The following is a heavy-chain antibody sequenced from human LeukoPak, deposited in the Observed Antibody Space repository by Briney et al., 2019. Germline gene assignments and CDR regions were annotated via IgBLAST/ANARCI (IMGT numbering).Heavy chain of an antibody. CDR1: GGSITSYY. V-gene: IGHV4-59*08. CDR2: IYSSGST. Sequence: PSETLSLTCTVSGGSITSYYWSWIRQPPGKGLEWMGYIYSSGSTNYNPSLKSRVTISGDTSRNQFSLKLNSVTAADTAVYYCARDQYAFWSGPSLPASYYMDVWGKGTTVTVSS. CDR3: ARDQYAFWSGPSLPASYYMDV. J-gene: IGHJ6*03. D-gene: IGHD3-3*01.